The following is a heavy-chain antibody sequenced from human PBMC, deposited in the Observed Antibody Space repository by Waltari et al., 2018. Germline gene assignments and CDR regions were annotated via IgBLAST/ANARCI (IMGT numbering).Heavy chain of an antibody. CDR1: GGTFSSYA. CDR3: ARVLSYDAFGVVRGEGWFDP. V-gene: IGHV1-69*05. Sequence: QVQLVQSGAEVKKPGSSVKVSCKASGGTFSSYAISWVRQAPGQGLDWMGGIIPIFGTANYAQKFQGRVTITTDESTSTAYMELSSLRSEDTAVYYCARVLSYDAFGVVRGEGWFDPWGQGTLVTVSS. CDR2: IIPIFGTA. D-gene: IGHD3-3*01. J-gene: IGHJ5*02.